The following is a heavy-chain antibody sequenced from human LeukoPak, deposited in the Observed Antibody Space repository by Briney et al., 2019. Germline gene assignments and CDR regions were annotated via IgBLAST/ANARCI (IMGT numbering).Heavy chain of an antibody. CDR3: ARLRYSSSWNKFDY. J-gene: IGHJ4*02. CDR2: IYPGDSDT. V-gene: IGHV5-51*01. Sequence: GESLQISCQGSGYSFTSYWIGWVRQMPGKGLEWMGIIYPGDSDTRYSPSFQGQVTISADKSISTAYLQWSSLKASDTAMYYCARLRYSSSWNKFDYWGQGTLVTVSS. CDR1: GYSFTSYW. D-gene: IGHD6-13*01.